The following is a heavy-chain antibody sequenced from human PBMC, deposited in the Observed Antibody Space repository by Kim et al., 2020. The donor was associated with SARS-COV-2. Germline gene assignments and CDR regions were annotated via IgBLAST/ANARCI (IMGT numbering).Heavy chain of an antibody. CDR3: ARAYGDGPYYYYGMDV. D-gene: IGHD4-17*01. Sequence: SETLSLTCTVSGGSISSYYWSWIRQPPGKGLEWIGYIYYSGSTNYNPSLKSRVTISVDTSKNQFALKLSSVTAADTAVYYFARAYGDGPYYYYGMDVWGQGTTVTVSS. CDR2: IYYSGST. V-gene: IGHV4-59*01. CDR1: GGSISSYY. J-gene: IGHJ6*02.